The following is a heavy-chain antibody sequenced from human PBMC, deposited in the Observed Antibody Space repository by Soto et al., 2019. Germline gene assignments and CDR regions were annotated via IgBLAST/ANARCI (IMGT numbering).Heavy chain of an antibody. Sequence: PGESLKISCEGSGYTFSTSWVALVRQMPGKGLEWMGIIYPDYADTRFSPFFQGQVTFSANKSTRTAYLPCRRLKASDTAIYLRARQRGKILCLQGQYGMDVWGQGTPVTVSS. CDR3: ARQRGKILCLQGQYGMDV. V-gene: IGHV5-51*01. CDR1: GYTFSTSW. D-gene: IGHD2-21*01. CDR2: IYPDYADT. J-gene: IGHJ6*01.